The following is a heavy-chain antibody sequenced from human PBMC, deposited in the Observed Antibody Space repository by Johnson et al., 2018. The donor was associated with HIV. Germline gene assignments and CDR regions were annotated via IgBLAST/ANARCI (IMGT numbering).Heavy chain of an antibody. V-gene: IGHV3-66*01. D-gene: IGHD6-19*01. Sequence: VQLVESGGGLVQPGGSLRLSCAASGFTVSSNYMSWVRQAPGKGLEWVSVIYSGGSTYYADYVKGGFTISRDNSKNTLYLQMNSLRAEDTAVYYCARDGYSSGWYGNDAFDIWGQGTMVTVSS. CDR1: GFTVSSNY. J-gene: IGHJ3*02. CDR3: ARDGYSSGWYGNDAFDI. CDR2: IYSGGST.